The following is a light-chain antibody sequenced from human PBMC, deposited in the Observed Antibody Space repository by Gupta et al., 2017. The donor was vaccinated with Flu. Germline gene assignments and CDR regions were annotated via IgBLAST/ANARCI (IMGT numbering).Light chain of an antibody. Sequence: VGDRVTITCRARQSIGSSLAWYQQKPGKAPKLLIYQAYSLESGVPSRFSGSGSGTEFTLTISSLQPDDFATYYCQQYYIFWTFGQGTMVEIK. CDR3: QQYYIFWT. CDR1: QSIGSS. V-gene: IGKV1-5*03. J-gene: IGKJ1*01. CDR2: QAY.